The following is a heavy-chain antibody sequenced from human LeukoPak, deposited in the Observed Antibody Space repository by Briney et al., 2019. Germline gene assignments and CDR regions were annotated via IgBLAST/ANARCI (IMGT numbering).Heavy chain of an antibody. V-gene: IGHV1-18*01. CDR1: GYTFTSYG. CDR2: ISAYNGNT. Sequence: ASVKVSCKASGYTFTSYGISWVRQAPGQGLEWMGWISAYNGNTNYAQKLQGRVTMTTDTSTSTAYMELRSLRSDDTAVYYCARVVPYAAARDNWFDPWGQGTLVTVSS. CDR3: ARVVPYAAARDNWFDP. J-gene: IGHJ5*02. D-gene: IGHD2-2*01.